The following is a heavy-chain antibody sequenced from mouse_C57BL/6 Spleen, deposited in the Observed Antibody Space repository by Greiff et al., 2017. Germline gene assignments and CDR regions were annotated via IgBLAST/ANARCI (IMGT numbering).Heavy chain of an antibody. J-gene: IGHJ2*01. Sequence: QVQLQQSGPELVKPGASVKISCKASGYAFSSSWMNWVKQRPGKGLEWIGRIYPGDGDTNYNGKFKGKATLTAAKSSSTAYMQLSSLTSEDSAVYFCARGAVFDYWGQGTTLTVSS. CDR1: GYAFSSSW. V-gene: IGHV1-82*01. CDR2: IYPGDGDT. CDR3: ARGAVFDY.